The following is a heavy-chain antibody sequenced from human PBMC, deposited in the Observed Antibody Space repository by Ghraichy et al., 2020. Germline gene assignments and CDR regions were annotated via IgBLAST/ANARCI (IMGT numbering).Heavy chain of an antibody. D-gene: IGHD6-6*01. CDR3: ARDKGGVVARSTTYYFDY. Sequence: GGSLRLSCAASGFTLSTYWMSWVRQAPGKGLEWVASIKQDGSEKDYVDSVKGRFTISRDNARNSLYLQMNSLRAEDTAVYYCARDKGGVVARSTTYYFDYGGQGTLVTVSS. J-gene: IGHJ4*02. CDR2: IKQDGSEK. CDR1: GFTLSTYW. V-gene: IGHV3-7*03.